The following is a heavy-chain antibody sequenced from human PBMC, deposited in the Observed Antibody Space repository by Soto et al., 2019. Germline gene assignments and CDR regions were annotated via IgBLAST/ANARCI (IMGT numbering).Heavy chain of an antibody. D-gene: IGHD3-3*01. Sequence: GGSLRLSCAASGFTFSSYAMSWVRQAPGKGLEWVSAISSTSSTTYYADSVKGRFTISRDNAKNSLYLQMNSLRDEDTAVYYCARDLDFWSGYFYYWGQGTLVTVSS. V-gene: IGHV3-23*01. CDR1: GFTFSSYA. J-gene: IGHJ4*02. CDR2: ISSTSSTT. CDR3: ARDLDFWSGYFYY.